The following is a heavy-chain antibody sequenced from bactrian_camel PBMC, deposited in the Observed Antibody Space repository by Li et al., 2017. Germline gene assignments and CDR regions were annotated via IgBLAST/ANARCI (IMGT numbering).Heavy chain of an antibody. V-gene: IGHV3S54*01. CDR1: GGTVNDKC. Sequence: HVQLVESGGGSVQTGGSLRLSCEASGGTVNDKCLGWFRQVLGRDREAVAVIYTGDGITDYADSVKGRFTISQDNFKGTMFLEMDSLKPEDTAMYYCAADFLSFGSCSYLYPKYWGQGTQVTVS. J-gene: IGHJ4*01. CDR2: IYTGDGIT. D-gene: IGHD3*01. CDR3: AADFLSFGSCSYLYPKY.